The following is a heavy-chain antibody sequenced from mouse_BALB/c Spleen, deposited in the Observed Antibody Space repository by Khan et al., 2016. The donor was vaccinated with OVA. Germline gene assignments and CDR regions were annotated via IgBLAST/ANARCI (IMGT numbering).Heavy chain of an antibody. J-gene: IGHJ3*01. CDR3: TRRGTAQATLWVAY. Sequence: QVQLQQSGAELVKPGASVKLSCKASGYTFTSYYMYWLKQRPGQGLEWIGEINPSNGGTNFNEKFKSKATLTVDKSSSTAYMQLSSLTSEDFAVYCCTRRGTAQATLWVAYGGQGTLVTVSA. D-gene: IGHD3-2*02. CDR2: INPSNGGT. V-gene: IGHV1S81*02. CDR1: GYTFTSYY.